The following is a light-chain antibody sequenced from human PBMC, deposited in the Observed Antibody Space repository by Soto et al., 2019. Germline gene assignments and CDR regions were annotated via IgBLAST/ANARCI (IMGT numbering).Light chain of an antibody. CDR2: DHS. CDR3: QVWESGRGV. CDR1: NIGGKS. Sequence: SYELTHPPSVSLAPGQTARITFGGNNIGGKSVHWYQQKPGQAPVLVVYDHSDRPSGIPERFSGSNSVNTATLTISRVAAGDEADYYCQVWESGRGVFGTGTKVTVL. J-gene: IGLJ1*01. V-gene: IGLV3-21*02.